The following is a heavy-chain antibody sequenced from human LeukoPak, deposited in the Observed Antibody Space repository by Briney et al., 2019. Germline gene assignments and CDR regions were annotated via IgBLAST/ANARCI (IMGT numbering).Heavy chain of an antibody. Sequence: GGSLRLSCEASGFTFSHYWMTWYRQAPGKGLEWVANLNQDGSVQAYGDSVRGRFTISRDNAKNSVYIQMSSLRVEDTAMYYCARDHNVADCWGQGKMVTVSS. CDR2: LNQDGSVQ. CDR1: GFTFSHYW. D-gene: IGHD2-21*01. J-gene: IGHJ3*01. V-gene: IGHV3-7*01. CDR3: ARDHNVADC.